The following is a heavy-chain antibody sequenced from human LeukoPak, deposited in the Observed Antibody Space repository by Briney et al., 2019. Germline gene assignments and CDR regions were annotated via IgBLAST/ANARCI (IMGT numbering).Heavy chain of an antibody. CDR2: ISSSSSYI. CDR1: GFTFSSYS. D-gene: IGHD3-9*01. CDR3: ASHARHYDILTGCAPPSDY. Sequence: PGGSLRLSCAASGFTFSSYSMNWVRQAPGKGLEWVSSISSSSSYIYYADSVKGRFTISRDNAKNSLYLQMNSLRAEDTAVYYCASHARHYDILTGCAPPSDYWGQGTLVTVSS. V-gene: IGHV3-21*01. J-gene: IGHJ4*02.